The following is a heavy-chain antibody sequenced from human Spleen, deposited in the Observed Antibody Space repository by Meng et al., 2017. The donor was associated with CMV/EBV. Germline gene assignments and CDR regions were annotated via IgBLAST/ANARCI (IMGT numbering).Heavy chain of an antibody. CDR3: ARVGTDCSVGCRPYNWFDP. CDR2: IHSSGTT. Sequence: SETLSLTCTVSGGSISSSSYYWGWIRQPPGKGLEWIGSIHSSGTTYYNSSLKSRVTISEDTSKNQFSLRLTSMTAADTAVYYCARVGTDCSVGCRPYNWFDPWGQGTLVTVSS. J-gene: IGHJ5*02. V-gene: IGHV4-39*07. D-gene: IGHD2-21*02. CDR1: GGSISSSSYY.